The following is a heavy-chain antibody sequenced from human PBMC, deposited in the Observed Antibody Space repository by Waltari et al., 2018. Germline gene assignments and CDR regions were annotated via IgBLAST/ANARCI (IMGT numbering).Heavy chain of an antibody. D-gene: IGHD2-21*01. CDR2: INPSGRGT. CDR1: GYAFNTYY. CDR3: ARGGSAAYGRGGGLDS. V-gene: IGHV1-46*02. J-gene: IGHJ4*02. Sequence: QVHLVQSGAEVKKPGASVKISCKASGYAFNTYYIHWVRQAPGQGLAWMGVINPSGRGTTTAQKFQCRFTMTSDTSTVTVSMELTSRTTDATAVDYCARGGSAAYGRGGGLDSWGQGALVTVSS.